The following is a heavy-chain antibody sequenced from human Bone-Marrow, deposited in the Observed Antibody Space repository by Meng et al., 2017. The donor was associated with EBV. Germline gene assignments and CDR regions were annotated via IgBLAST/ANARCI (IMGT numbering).Heavy chain of an antibody. Sequence: QGQLVQAGAEWRKPGCSVKVSWKAAGGSFRSDASSWGRQAPGQGLEWMGGLIPMSDAPHYAQKFQGRVTITADESTSTHYMDLSGLRSEDTAVYYCASESGRGFTPDYWGQGTLVTVSS. D-gene: IGHD3-10*01. CDR1: GGSFRSDA. CDR3: ASESGRGFTPDY. J-gene: IGHJ4*02. CDR2: LIPMSDAP. V-gene: IGHV1-69*01.